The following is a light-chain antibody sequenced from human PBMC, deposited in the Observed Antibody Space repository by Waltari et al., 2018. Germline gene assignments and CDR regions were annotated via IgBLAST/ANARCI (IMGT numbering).Light chain of an antibody. CDR1: SSNIGAGYD. Sequence: QAVLTQPPSVSGAPGQRVTISCTGSSSNIGAGYDVHWYQQLSGTAPNLLIYGNNNRPSGVPDRFSGSKSGTSASLAITGLQAEDEADYYCQSYDRSHVVFGGGTKLTVL. CDR3: QSYDRSHVV. CDR2: GNN. V-gene: IGLV1-40*01. J-gene: IGLJ2*01.